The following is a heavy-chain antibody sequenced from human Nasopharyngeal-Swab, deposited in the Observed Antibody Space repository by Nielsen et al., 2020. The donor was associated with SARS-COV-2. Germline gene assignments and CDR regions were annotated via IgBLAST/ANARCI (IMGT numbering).Heavy chain of an antibody. CDR2: IYHSGST. CDR3: ARGHRRTTVTNYWYFDL. V-gene: IGHV4-34*01. J-gene: IGHJ2*01. D-gene: IGHD4-17*01. Sequence: WIRQPPGKGLEWIGEIYHSGSTNYNPSLKSRVTISVDTSKNQFSLKLSSVTAADTAVYYCARGHRRTTVTNYWYFDLWGRGTLVTVSS.